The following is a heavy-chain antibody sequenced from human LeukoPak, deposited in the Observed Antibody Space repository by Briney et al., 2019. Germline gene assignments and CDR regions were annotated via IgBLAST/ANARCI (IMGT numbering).Heavy chain of an antibody. Sequence: PSETLSLTCTVSGYSISSGYYWGWIRQPPGKGLEWIGSIYHSGSTYYNPSLKSRVTISVDTSKNQFSLKLSSVTAADTAVYYCARGGPNDYGDLLFDYWGQGTLVTVSS. V-gene: IGHV4-38-2*02. CDR2: IYHSGST. J-gene: IGHJ4*02. CDR1: GYSISSGYY. D-gene: IGHD4-17*01. CDR3: ARGGPNDYGDLLFDY.